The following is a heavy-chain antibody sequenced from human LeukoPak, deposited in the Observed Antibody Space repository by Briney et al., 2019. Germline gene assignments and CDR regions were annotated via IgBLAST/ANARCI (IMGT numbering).Heavy chain of an antibody. Sequence: PGRSLRLSXAASGFTFSSYAMHWVRQAPGKGLEWVAVISYDGSNKYYADSVKGRFTISRDNSKNTLYLQMNSLRAEDTAVYYCAREGLAAAGSLDYWGQGTLVTVSS. CDR2: ISYDGSNK. J-gene: IGHJ4*02. CDR3: AREGLAAAGSLDY. CDR1: GFTFSSYA. V-gene: IGHV3-30*04. D-gene: IGHD6-13*01.